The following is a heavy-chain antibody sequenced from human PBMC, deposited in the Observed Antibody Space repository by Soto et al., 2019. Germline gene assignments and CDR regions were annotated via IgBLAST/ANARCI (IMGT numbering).Heavy chain of an antibody. V-gene: IGHV3-74*01. Sequence: GGSLRLSCAASGFDFSSTWMHWVRQAPGEGLVWVSYSNPDGSFRSYADSVKGRFTISRDNAKNTLYLQMNSLGVEDTALYSCARGLEGYFDPWGQGTLVTVSS. CDR2: SNPDGSFR. CDR1: GFDFSSTW. D-gene: IGHD2-15*01. J-gene: IGHJ5*02. CDR3: ARGLEGYFDP.